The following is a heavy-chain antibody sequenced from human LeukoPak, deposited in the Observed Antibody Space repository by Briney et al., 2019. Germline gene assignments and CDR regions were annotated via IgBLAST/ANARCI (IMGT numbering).Heavy chain of an antibody. CDR1: GGSISSYY. J-gene: IGHJ5*02. CDR3: ARAKYYYGSGSAYWFDP. Sequence: PSETLSLTCTVSGGSISSYYWSWIRQPPGKGLEWIGYIYYSGSTNYNPSLKSRVTISVDTSKNQFSLKLNSVTAADTAVYYCARAKYYYGSGSAYWFDPWGQGTLVTVSS. CDR2: IYYSGST. D-gene: IGHD3-10*01. V-gene: IGHV4-59*01.